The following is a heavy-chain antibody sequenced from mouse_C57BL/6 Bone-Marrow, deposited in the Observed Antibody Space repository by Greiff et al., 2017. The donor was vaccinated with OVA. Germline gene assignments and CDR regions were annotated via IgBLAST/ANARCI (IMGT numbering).Heavy chain of an antibody. J-gene: IGHJ3*01. V-gene: IGHV14-4*01. D-gene: IGHD4-1*01. CDR3: TTRNWDGFAY. CDR1: GFTIKDDY. Sequence: VQLQQSGAELVRPGASVKLSCTASGFTIKDDYMHWVKQRPEQGLEWIGWIYPENGDTEYASKFQGKATITADTSSNTAYLQLRSLSSEDTAVYYCTTRNWDGFAYWGQGTLVTVSA. CDR2: IYPENGDT.